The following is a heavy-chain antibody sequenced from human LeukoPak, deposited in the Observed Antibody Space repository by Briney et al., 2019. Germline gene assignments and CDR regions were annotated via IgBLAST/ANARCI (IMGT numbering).Heavy chain of an antibody. CDR1: GFTFSSYS. J-gene: IGHJ4*02. Sequence: AGGSLRLSCAASGFTFSSYSMNWVRQAPGKGLEWVSSISSSSSYIYYADSVKGRFTISRDNAKNSLYLQMNSLRAEDTAVYYCATNADYVAVDYWGQGTLVTVSS. D-gene: IGHD2-8*01. V-gene: IGHV3-21*01. CDR2: ISSSSSYI. CDR3: ATNADYVAVDY.